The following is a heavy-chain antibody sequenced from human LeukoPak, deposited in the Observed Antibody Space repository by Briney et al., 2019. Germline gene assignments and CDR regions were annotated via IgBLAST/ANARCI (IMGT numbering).Heavy chain of an antibody. V-gene: IGHV4-31*03. J-gene: IGHJ6*02. Sequence: SQTLSLTCTVSGGSISSGGYYWSWIRQHPGKGLEWIGYIYYSGSTYYNPSLKSRVTMSVDTSKNQFSLKLSSVTAADTAVYYCASATDRYCSSTSCRLNYYYYGMDVWGQGTTVTVSS. D-gene: IGHD2-2*01. CDR1: GGSISSGGYY. CDR3: ASATDRYCSSTSCRLNYYYYGMDV. CDR2: IYYSGST.